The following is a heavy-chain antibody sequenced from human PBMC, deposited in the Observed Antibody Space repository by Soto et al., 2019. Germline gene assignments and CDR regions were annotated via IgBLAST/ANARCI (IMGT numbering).Heavy chain of an antibody. CDR1: GGTFSSYT. CDR2: IIPILGIA. Sequence: QVQLVQSGAEVKKPGSSVKVSCTASGGTFSSYTISWVRQAPGQGLEWMGRIIPILGIANYEQKFQGRVTITADKSTSLADMEPSSLRSEDTAVYYXXXXXXXXXXXXXXXDVWGQGTTVTVSS. CDR3: XXXXXXXXXXXXXXDV. V-gene: IGHV1-69*02. J-gene: IGHJ6*02.